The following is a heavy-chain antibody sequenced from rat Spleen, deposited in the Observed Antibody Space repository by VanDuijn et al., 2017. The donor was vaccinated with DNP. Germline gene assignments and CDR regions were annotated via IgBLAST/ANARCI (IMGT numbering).Heavy chain of an antibody. J-gene: IGHJ2*01. V-gene: IGHV5S23*01. CDR2: ISTSGSRT. Sequence: EVQLVESGGGLVRPGNSLRLSCAASGFIFSDYAMAWVRQPPKMGLEWVATISTSGSRTYYPDSVKGRFTISRDNAESSLYLQMNGLKSDDTATYYCAGQGANLPFDYWGQGVMVTVSS. CDR3: AGQGANLPFDY. D-gene: IGHD5-1*01. CDR1: GFIFSDYA.